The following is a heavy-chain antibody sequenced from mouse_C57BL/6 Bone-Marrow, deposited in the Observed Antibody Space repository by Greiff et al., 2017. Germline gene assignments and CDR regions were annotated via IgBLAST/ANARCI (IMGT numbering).Heavy chain of an antibody. V-gene: IGHV1-54*01. CDR2: INPGSGGT. Sequence: QVQLQQSGAELVRPGTSVKVSCKASGYAFTNYLIEWVKQRPGQGLEWIGVINPGSGGTNYNEKFKGKATLTADKSSSTAYMQLSSLTSEDSAVYFCARSSNGDSWVAYWGQGTLVTVSA. CDR1: GYAFTNYL. CDR3: ARSSNGDSWVAY. J-gene: IGHJ3*01. D-gene: IGHD4-1*01.